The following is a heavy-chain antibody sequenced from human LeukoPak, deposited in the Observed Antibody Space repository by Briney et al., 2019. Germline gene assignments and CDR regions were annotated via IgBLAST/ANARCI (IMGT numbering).Heavy chain of an antibody. V-gene: IGHV1-8*01. J-gene: IGHJ4*02. Sequence: ASVRVSCTASGYTFTNYDINWVRQATGQGLEWMGYMKPNSSNTGYAQKFQGRVTMTRDTSISTAYMELSSLTSEDTAVYYCATELRWKDHWGQGTLVTVSS. CDR2: MKPNSSNT. CDR3: ATELRWKDH. D-gene: IGHD4-23*01. CDR1: GYTFTNYD.